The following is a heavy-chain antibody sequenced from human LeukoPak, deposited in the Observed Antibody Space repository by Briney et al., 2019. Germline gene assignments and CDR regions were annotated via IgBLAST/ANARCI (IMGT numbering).Heavy chain of an antibody. Sequence: PGKSLRLSCAASGFTFSTFGIHWVRQAPGKGLEWVSVIYSSGSTYYADSVKGRFTISRDNSKNSLYLQMNSLRAEDMAVYYCARGIVVAGRFDYWGQGTLVTVSS. CDR3: ARGIVVAGRFDY. CDR1: GFTFSTFG. CDR2: IYSSGST. J-gene: IGHJ4*02. V-gene: IGHV3-66*01. D-gene: IGHD6-19*01.